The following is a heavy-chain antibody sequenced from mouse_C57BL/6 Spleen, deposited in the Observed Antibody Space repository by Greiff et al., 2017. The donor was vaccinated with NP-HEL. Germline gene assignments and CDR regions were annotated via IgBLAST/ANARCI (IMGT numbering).Heavy chain of an antibody. D-gene: IGHD1-1*01. CDR2: INPNNGGT. V-gene: IGHV1-26*01. CDR1: GYTFTDYY. CDR3: ARSLYYYGSSVYAMDY. J-gene: IGHJ4*01. Sequence: VQLQQSGPELVKPGASVKISCKASGYTFTDYYMNWVKQSHGKSLEWIGDINPNNGGTSYNQKFKGKATLTVDKSSSTAYMELRSLTSEDSAVYYCARSLYYYGSSVYAMDYWGQGTSVTVSS.